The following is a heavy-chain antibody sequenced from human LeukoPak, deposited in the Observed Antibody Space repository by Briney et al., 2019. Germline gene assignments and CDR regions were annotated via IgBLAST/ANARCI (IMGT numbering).Heavy chain of an antibody. V-gene: IGHV3-43*02. CDR3: ATWAFYHNLDV. J-gene: IGHJ6*02. Sequence: PGGALRLSCAASGLTIGPYAMYWVRQGPGRGLEWVSVIKADGSGTFYADSVRGRLTTSRDNSKNSLYLQMNSLTSEDTALYYCATWAFYHNLDVWGQGTTVIVSS. CDR1: GLTIGPYA. D-gene: IGHD2/OR15-2a*01. CDR2: IKADGSGT.